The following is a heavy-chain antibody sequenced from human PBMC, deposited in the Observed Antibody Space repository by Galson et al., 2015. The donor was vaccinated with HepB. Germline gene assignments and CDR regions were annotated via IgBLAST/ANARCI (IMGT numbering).Heavy chain of an antibody. Sequence: SLRLSCAAPGFTFSSYSMNWVRQAPGKGPEWVSSISSSSSYIYYADSVKGRFTISRDNAKNSLYLQMNSLRAEDTAVYYCARGPLLFFDYWGQGTLVTVSS. V-gene: IGHV3-21*01. CDR3: ARGPLLFFDY. CDR1: GFTFSSYS. CDR2: ISSSSSYI. J-gene: IGHJ4*02. D-gene: IGHD2-21*02.